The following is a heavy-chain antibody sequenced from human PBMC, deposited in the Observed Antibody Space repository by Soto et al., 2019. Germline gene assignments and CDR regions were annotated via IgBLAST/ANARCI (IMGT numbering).Heavy chain of an antibody. CDR3: ARLEGLATISYYFDF. CDR1: GDSISPSS. V-gene: IGHV4-59*04. Sequence: SETLSLTCTVSGDSISPSSWSWVRQPPGKGLQWIGYIYYRGNAYYNPSLQTRVTISLDKSKSQFSLKLNSVTAADSAVYFCARLEGLATISYYFDFWGPGALVTVSS. D-gene: IGHD1-1*01. CDR2: IYYRGNA. J-gene: IGHJ4*02.